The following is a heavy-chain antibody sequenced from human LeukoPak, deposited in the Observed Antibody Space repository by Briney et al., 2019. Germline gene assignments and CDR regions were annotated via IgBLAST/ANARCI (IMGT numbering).Heavy chain of an antibody. J-gene: IGHJ4*02. V-gene: IGHV1-2*02. Sequence: GASVKVSCKASGYTFTGYYIDWVRQAPGQGLEWMGWINPNSGGTNYAQKFQGRVTMTRDTSISTAYMELSRLRSDDTAVYYCARMVLSGSFDYWGQGTLVTVSS. CDR2: INPNSGGT. D-gene: IGHD5-12*01. CDR3: ARMVLSGSFDY. CDR1: GYTFTGYY.